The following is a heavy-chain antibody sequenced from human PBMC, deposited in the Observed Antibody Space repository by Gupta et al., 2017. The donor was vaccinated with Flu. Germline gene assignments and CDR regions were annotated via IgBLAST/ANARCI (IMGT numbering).Heavy chain of an antibody. Sequence: AASGFTLGDSYLSWIRQAPGKGLEWVSYISHSSATIYYADSVKGRFTSSRDNAKNSLYLQMNSLRAEDTAVYYCVRVIISGWYLDLWGRGTLVSVSS. CDR1: GFTLGDSY. CDR3: VRVIISGWYLDL. V-gene: IGHV3-11*01. CDR2: ISHSSATI. J-gene: IGHJ2*01. D-gene: IGHD2-21*01.